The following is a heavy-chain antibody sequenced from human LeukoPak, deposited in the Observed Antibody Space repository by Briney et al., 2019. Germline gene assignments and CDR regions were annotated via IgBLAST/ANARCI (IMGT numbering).Heavy chain of an antibody. D-gene: IGHD5-18*01. Sequence: SVKVSCKASGGTFSSYAISWVRQAPGQGLEWMGGIIPIFGTANYAQKFQGRVTITADESTSTAYMELSSLRSEDTAVYYRARPGVDTAMSEDAFDIWGQGTMVTVSS. CDR1: GGTFSSYA. CDR2: IIPIFGTA. CDR3: ARPGVDTAMSEDAFDI. J-gene: IGHJ3*02. V-gene: IGHV1-69*13.